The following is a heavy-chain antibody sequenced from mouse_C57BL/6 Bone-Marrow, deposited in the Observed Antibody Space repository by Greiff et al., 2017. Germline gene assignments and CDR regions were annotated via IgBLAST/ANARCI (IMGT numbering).Heavy chain of an antibody. CDR3: ARRDGTYYFDY. D-gene: IGHD2-3*01. J-gene: IGHJ2*01. Sequence: EVQLQQSGAELVKPGASVKLSCTASGFNIKDYYMHWVKQRTEQGLEWIGRIDPEDGETKYAPNFQGKATITADTSSNTAYLQLSSLTSEDTAVYDCARRDGTYYFDYWGQGTTLTVSS. CDR2: IDPEDGET. CDR1: GFNIKDYY. V-gene: IGHV14-2*01.